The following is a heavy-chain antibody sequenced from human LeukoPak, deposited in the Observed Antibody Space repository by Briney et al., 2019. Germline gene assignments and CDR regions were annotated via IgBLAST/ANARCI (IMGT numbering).Heavy chain of an antibody. D-gene: IGHD5-18*01. V-gene: IGHV3-48*03. CDR3: ARQLYSYGSWYMDV. CDR1: GFTFSSYE. J-gene: IGHJ6*03. Sequence: GGSLRLSCAASGFTFSSYEMNWVRQAPGKGLEWVSYISSSGSTIYYADFVKGRFTISRDNAKNSLYLQMNSLRAEDTAVYYCARQLYSYGSWYMDVWGKGTTVTISS. CDR2: ISSSGSTI.